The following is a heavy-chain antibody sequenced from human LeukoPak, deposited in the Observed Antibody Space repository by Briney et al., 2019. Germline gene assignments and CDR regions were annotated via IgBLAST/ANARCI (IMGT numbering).Heavy chain of an antibody. Sequence: ETLSLTCTVSGGSISSYYWSWIRQPPGKGVEWIGYIYYSGSTNYNPSLKSRVTISVDTSKNQFSLKLSSVTAADTAVYYCARLYYRVKLFDYWGQGTLVTVSS. CDR1: GGSISSYY. J-gene: IGHJ4*02. D-gene: IGHD1-14*01. CDR3: ARLYYRVKLFDY. CDR2: IYYSGST. V-gene: IGHV4-59*01.